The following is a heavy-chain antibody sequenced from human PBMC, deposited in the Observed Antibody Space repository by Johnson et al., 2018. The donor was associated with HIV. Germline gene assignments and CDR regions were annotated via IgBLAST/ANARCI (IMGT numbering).Heavy chain of an antibody. V-gene: IGHV3-49*04. CDR1: GFTFGDYA. CDR2: IRSKAYGGTT. CDR3: TTLGYCSGGSCYSGRGFDI. J-gene: IGHJ3*02. Sequence: VQLVESGGGVVQPGRSLRLSCRASGFTFGDYAMSWVRQAPGKGLEWVGFIRSKAYGGTTDYAAPVKGRFTISRDDSKNTLYLQMNSLKTEDTAVYYCTTLGYCSGGSCYSGRGFDIWGQGTMVTVSS. D-gene: IGHD2-15*01.